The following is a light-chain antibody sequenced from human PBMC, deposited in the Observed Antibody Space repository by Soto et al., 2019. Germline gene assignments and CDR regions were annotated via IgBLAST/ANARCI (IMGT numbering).Light chain of an antibody. CDR1: SSDGGGYNY. J-gene: IGLJ2*01. CDR3: SSYAGSNNLRKV. CDR2: EVS. V-gene: IGLV2-8*01. Sequence: QSALTQPPSASGSPGQSVTISCTGTSSDGGGYNYVSWYQQHPGKAPKLMIYEVSKRPSGVPDRFSGSKSGNTASLTVSGLQAEDEADYYCSSYAGSNNLRKVFGGGTKLTVL.